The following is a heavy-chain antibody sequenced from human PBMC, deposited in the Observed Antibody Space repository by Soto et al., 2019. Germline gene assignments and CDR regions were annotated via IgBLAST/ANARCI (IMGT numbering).Heavy chain of an antibody. CDR3: ASTNRRYCSGGSCWYR. J-gene: IGHJ4*02. CDR2: INAGNGNT. D-gene: IGHD2-15*01. CDR1: GYTFTSYA. V-gene: IGHV1-3*01. Sequence: ASVKVSCKASGYTFTSYAMHWVRQAPGQRLEWMGWINAGNGNTKYSQKFQGRVTITRDTSASTAYMELSSLRSEDTAVYYCASTNRRYCSGGSCWYRWGQGTLVTVPQ.